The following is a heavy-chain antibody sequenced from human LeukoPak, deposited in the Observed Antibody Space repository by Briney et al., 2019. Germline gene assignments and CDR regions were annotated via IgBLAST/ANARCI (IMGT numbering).Heavy chain of an antibody. J-gene: IGHJ4*01. Sequence: PPGRSLRLSCAASGFTFSRFGMHWVRQAPGKGLEWVAAIWYDGSGKFYGDSVKGRFTVSRDNSKNTLYLQINSLRAEDTAMYYCARGPGSSGGAYVGDYWGHGALVTVSS. V-gene: IGHV3-33*01. CDR3: ARGPGSSGGAYVGDY. D-gene: IGHD3-22*01. CDR2: IWYDGSGK. CDR1: GFTFSRFG.